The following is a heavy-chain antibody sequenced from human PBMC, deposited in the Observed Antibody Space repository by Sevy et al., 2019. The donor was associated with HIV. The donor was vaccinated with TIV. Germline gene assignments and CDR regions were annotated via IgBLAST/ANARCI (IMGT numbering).Heavy chain of an antibody. CDR2: IYSGGST. CDR1: GFIVSSNY. CDR3: ARDRNTAMVIGMDV. J-gene: IGHJ6*02. V-gene: IGHV3-53*01. Sequence: GGSLRLSCAASGFIVSSNYMRWVRQAPGKGLEWVSVIYSGGSTYYADSVKGRFTISRDNSKNTLYLQMNSLRAEDTAMYYCARDRNTAMVIGMDVWGQGTTVTVSS. D-gene: IGHD5-18*01.